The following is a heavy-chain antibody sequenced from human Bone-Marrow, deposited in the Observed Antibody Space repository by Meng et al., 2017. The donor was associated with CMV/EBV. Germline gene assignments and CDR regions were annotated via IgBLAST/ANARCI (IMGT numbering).Heavy chain of an antibody. V-gene: IGHV5-51*01. J-gene: IGHJ4*02. CDR3: ARAITVMADFDY. CDR1: GYSFTSYW. D-gene: IGHD5-18*01. Sequence: SLRLSCKGSGYSFTSYWIGWVRQMPGKGLEWMGIIYPDDSDARYSPSFKGQVTISADKSVSTAYLQWSSLKASDTAMYYCARAITVMADFDYCGQGTLVTVSS. CDR2: IYPDDSDA.